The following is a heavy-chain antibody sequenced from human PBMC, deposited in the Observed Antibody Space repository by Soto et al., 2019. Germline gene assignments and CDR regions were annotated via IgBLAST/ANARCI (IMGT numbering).Heavy chain of an antibody. D-gene: IGHD2-21*01. CDR1: GFTFSSYS. CDR3: ARALWQGNNYYYYGMDV. Sequence: PGGSLRLSCAASGFTFSSYSMNWVRQAPGKGLEWVSSISSSSSYIYYADSVKGRFTISRDNAKNSLYLQMNSLRAEGTAVYYCARALWQGNNYYYYGMDVWGQGTTVTVSS. V-gene: IGHV3-21*01. J-gene: IGHJ6*02. CDR2: ISSSSSYI.